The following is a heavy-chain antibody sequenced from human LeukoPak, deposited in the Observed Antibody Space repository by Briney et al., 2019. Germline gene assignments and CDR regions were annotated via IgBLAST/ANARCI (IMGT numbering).Heavy chain of an antibody. J-gene: IGHJ4*02. Sequence: PGGSLRLSCAASGFTVSSNYMSWVRQAPGKGLEWVSVIYSGGSTYYADSVKGRFTISRDNSKKTLYLQMNSLRAEDTAVYYCTRDRTRPTLWFGELPYYFDYWGQGTLVTVSS. CDR2: IYSGGST. CDR1: GFTVSSNY. V-gene: IGHV3-66*01. D-gene: IGHD3-10*01. CDR3: TRDRTRPTLWFGELPYYFDY.